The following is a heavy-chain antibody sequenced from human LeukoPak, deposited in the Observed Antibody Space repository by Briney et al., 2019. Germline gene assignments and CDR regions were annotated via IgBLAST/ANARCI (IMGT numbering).Heavy chain of an antibody. V-gene: IGHV4-31*03. Sequence: SETLSLTCTVSGGFISSGGYYWSWIRQHPGKGLEWIGYIYYSGSTYYNPSLKSRVTISVDTSKKQFSLKLSSVTAADTAVYYCARESGYGNFYYFDYWGQGTLVTVSS. CDR3: ARESGYGNFYYFDY. J-gene: IGHJ4*02. CDR1: GGFISSGGYY. D-gene: IGHD5-12*01. CDR2: IYYSGST.